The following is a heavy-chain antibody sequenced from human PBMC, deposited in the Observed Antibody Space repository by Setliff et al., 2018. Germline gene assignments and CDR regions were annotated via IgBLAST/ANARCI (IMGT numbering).Heavy chain of an antibody. D-gene: IGHD6-19*01. CDR3: LLPCTSGWHNWADP. Sequence: GESLKISCAASGFTFSGAEIHWVRQASGKGLAWVGRIRSKADKYATDYGASAKGRFIISRDDSKKTAYLQMSSLRAEDTAMYYCLLPCTSGWHNWADPWGQGTLVTVSS. CDR1: GFTFSGAE. CDR2: IRSKADKYAT. V-gene: IGHV3-73*01. J-gene: IGHJ5*02.